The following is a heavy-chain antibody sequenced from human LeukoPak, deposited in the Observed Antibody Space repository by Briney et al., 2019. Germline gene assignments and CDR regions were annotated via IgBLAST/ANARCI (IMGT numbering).Heavy chain of an antibody. CDR1: GGSISSYY. D-gene: IGHD6-13*01. V-gene: IGHV4-59*08. CDR3: ARHWTSYSSSDWFDP. J-gene: IGHJ5*02. Sequence: SETLSLTCTVSGGSISSYYWSWIRQPPGKGLEWIGYIYYSGSTNYNPSLKSRVTISVDTSKNQFSLKLSSVTAADTAVYYCARHWTSYSSSDWFDPWGQGTLVTVSS. CDR2: IYYSGST.